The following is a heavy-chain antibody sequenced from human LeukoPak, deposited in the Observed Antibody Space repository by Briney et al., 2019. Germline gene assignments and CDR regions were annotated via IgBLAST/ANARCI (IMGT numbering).Heavy chain of an antibody. CDR2: INPNSGGT. V-gene: IGHV1-2*02. Sequence: ASVKVSCKASGYTFTGYYMHWVRQAPGQGLEWMGWINPNSGGTNYAQKFQGRVTMTRDTSISTAYMELSRLRSDDTPVYYCARDGGFWSGYPLDYWGQGTLVTVSS. J-gene: IGHJ4*02. CDR3: ARDGGFWSGYPLDY. D-gene: IGHD3-3*01. CDR1: GYTFTGYY.